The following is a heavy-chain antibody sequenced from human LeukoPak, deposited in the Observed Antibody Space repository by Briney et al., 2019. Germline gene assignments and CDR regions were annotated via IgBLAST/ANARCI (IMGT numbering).Heavy chain of an antibody. CDR2: ISAYNGNT. CDR3: ARENGYGGNSDYYYYMDV. V-gene: IGHV1-18*01. D-gene: IGHD4-23*01. Sequence: ASVKVSCKASGGTFSSYGISWVRQAPGQGLEWMGWISAYNGNTNYAQKLQGRVTMTTDTSTSTAYMELRSLRSDDTAVYYCARENGYGGNSDYYYYMDVWGKGTTVTVSS. CDR1: GGTFSSYG. J-gene: IGHJ6*03.